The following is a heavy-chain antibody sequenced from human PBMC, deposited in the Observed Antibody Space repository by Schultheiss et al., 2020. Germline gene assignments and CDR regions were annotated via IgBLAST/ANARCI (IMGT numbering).Heavy chain of an antibody. J-gene: IGHJ4*02. V-gene: IGHV3-23*01. CDR2: ISGSGGST. D-gene: IGHD3-3*01. CDR3: AKNPSYDFWSGYPSFDY. Sequence: GGSLRLSCAASGFTFSSYDMHWVRQATGKGLEWVSAISGSGGSTYYADSVKGRFTISRDNSKNTLYLQMNSLRAEDTAVYYCAKNPSYDFWSGYPSFDYWGQGTLVTVSA. CDR1: GFTFSSYD.